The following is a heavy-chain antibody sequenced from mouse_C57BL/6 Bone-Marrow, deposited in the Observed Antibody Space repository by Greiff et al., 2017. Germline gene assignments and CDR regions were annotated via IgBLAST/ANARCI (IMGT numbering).Heavy chain of an antibody. D-gene: IGHD1-1*01. J-gene: IGHJ2*01. V-gene: IGHV1-5*01. Sequence: EVKLQQSGTVLARPGASVKMSCKTSGYTFTSYWMHWVKQRPGQGLEWIGAIYPGNSDTSYNQKFKGKAKLTAVTSDSTAYMELSSLTNEDSAVYYGTRTFYYYGSRRDFDYWGQGTTLTVSS. CDR2: IYPGNSDT. CDR3: TRTFYYYGSRRDFDY. CDR1: GYTFTSYW.